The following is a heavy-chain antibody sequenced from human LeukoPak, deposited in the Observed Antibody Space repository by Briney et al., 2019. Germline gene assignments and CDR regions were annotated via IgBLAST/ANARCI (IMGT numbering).Heavy chain of an antibody. CDR1: GFTFSNAW. D-gene: IGHD2-15*01. CDR3: ATLAGDYYYYYYMDV. Sequence: KPGGSLRFSCAASGFTFSNAWMNWVRQVPGKGLEWVGRIKANVDGGTTDYAAPVKGRFSISRDDSRGTLYLQMNSLKNDDTGVYYCATLAGDYYYYYYMDVWGKGTTVTVSS. CDR2: IKANVDGGTT. J-gene: IGHJ6*03. V-gene: IGHV3-15*01.